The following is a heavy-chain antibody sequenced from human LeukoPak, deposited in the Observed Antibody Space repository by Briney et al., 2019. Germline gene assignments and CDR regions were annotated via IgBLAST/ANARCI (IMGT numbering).Heavy chain of an antibody. CDR1: GFTFSSYS. CDR2: ISSSSSTI. D-gene: IGHD3-10*01. CDR3: ARARITMVRGPSASDY. Sequence: GGSLRLSCAASGFTFSSYSMNWVRQAPGKGLEWVSYISSSSSTIYYADSVKGRFTISRDSAKNSLYLQMNSLRAEDTAVYYCARARITMVRGPSASDYWGQGTLVTVSS. V-gene: IGHV3-48*04. J-gene: IGHJ4*02.